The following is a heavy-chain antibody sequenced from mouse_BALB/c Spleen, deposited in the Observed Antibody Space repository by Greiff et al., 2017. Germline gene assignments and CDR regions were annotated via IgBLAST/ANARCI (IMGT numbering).Heavy chain of an antibody. CDR3: ALYDYDGYFDV. D-gene: IGHD2-4*01. Sequence: VQLQQSGPGLVKPSQSLSLTCTVTGYSITSDYAWNWIRQFPGNKLEWMGYISYSGSTSYNPSLKSRISITRDTSKNQFFLQLNSVTTEDTATYYCALYDYDGYFDVWGAGTTVTVSS. CDR2: ISYSGST. J-gene: IGHJ1*01. V-gene: IGHV3-2*02. CDR1: GYSITSDYA.